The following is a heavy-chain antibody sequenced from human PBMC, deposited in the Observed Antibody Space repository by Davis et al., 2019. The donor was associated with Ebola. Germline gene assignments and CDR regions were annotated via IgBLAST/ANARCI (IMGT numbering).Heavy chain of an antibody. Sequence: GESLKISCAASGFTFSSYGMHWVRQAPGKGLEWVAVIWYDGSNKYYADSVKGRFTISRDNSKNTLYLQMNSLRAEDTAVYYCARDQNYYYGMDVWGQGTTVTVSS. J-gene: IGHJ6*02. CDR1: GFTFSSYG. CDR2: IWYDGSNK. V-gene: IGHV3-33*01. CDR3: ARDQNYYYGMDV.